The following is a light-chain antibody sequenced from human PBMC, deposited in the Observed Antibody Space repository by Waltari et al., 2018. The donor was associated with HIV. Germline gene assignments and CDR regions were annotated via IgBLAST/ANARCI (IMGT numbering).Light chain of an antibody. J-gene: IGKJ2*01. V-gene: IGKV2-28*01. CDR2: LGS. CDR1: QSFLHSNGYYY. Sequence: DLVMTQSPLSLPVTPGASASIYPRSNQSFLHSNGYYYLDRYLQKPVQSPQLLIYLGSNRASGVPDRFSGSGSGTDFTLKISRVEAEDVGVYYCMQALQTPYTFGQGTKLEIK. CDR3: MQALQTPYT.